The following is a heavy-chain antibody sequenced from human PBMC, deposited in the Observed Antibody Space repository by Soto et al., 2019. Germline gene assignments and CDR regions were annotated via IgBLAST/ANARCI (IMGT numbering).Heavy chain of an antibody. Sequence: EVQLLDSGGGLVQPGGSLRLTCAASGFIFSDYAMTWVRQAPGKGLDWVSGISGSGAGTYYSDSVKGPFTISRDNSKNTLFLQMNSLRADDTGVYYCARAPIAVVIAAEFDYWAQGTLVAVSS. CDR2: ISGSGAGT. J-gene: IGHJ4*02. V-gene: IGHV3-23*01. CDR1: GFIFSDYA. D-gene: IGHD2-15*01. CDR3: ARAPIAVVIAAEFDY.